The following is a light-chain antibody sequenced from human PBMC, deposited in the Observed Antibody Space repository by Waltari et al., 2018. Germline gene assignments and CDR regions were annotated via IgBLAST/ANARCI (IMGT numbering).Light chain of an antibody. V-gene: IGLV2-23*02. J-gene: IGLJ3*02. Sequence: QSALTQPASVSGSPGQSIPTSCTGTTSAVGIYYLASWYQQKPGKAPQLILYEVDRRPSGVSDRFSGSKSGNTASLTISGLQADDEADYFCWSWSTSGSWMFGGGTKVTVL. CDR1: TSAVGIYYL. CDR2: EVD. CDR3: WSWSTSGSWM.